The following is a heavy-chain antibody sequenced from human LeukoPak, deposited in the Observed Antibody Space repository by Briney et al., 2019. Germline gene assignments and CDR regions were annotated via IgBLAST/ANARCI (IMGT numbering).Heavy chain of an antibody. CDR2: IYTSGST. V-gene: IGHV4-4*07. Sequence: SETLSLTCTVSGGSISSYYWSWIRQPAGKGLEWIGRIYTSGSTNYNPSLKSRVTMSVDTSKNQFSLKLSSVTAADTAVHYCARVYLVGATCDYWGQGTLVTVSS. CDR3: ARVYLVGATCDY. J-gene: IGHJ4*02. D-gene: IGHD1-26*01. CDR1: GGSISSYY.